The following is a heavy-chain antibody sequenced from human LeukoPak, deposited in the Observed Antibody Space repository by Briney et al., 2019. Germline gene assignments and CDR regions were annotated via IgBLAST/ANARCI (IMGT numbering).Heavy chain of an antibody. CDR2: ISSSGSTI. Sequence: GGPVRLSCAASGFTFSDYYMSWIRQAPGKGLERVSYISSSGSTIYYADSVKGRFTISRDNAKNTLYLQMNSLRAEDTAVYYCARVPRESTGEIDYWGQGTLVTVSS. CDR1: GFTFSDYY. CDR3: ARVPRESTGEIDY. V-gene: IGHV3-11*04. D-gene: IGHD5/OR15-5a*01. J-gene: IGHJ4*02.